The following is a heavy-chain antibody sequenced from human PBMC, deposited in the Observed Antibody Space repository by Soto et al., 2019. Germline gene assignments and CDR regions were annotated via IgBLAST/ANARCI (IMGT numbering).Heavy chain of an antibody. J-gene: IGHJ5*02. CDR3: AHARITMVRGVHWFDP. CDR2: IYWDDDK. CDR1: GFSLSTSGVG. Sequence: SGPTLVNPTQTLTLTCTFSGFSLSTSGVGVGWIRQPPGKALEWLALIYWDDDKRYSPSLKSRLTITKDTSKNQVVLTMTNMEPVDTATYYCAHARITMVRGVHWFDPWGQGTLVTVSS. V-gene: IGHV2-5*02. D-gene: IGHD3-10*01.